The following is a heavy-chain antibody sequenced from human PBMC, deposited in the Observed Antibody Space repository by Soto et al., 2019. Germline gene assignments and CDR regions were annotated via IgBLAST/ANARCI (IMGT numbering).Heavy chain of an antibody. CDR1: GYTFTGYY. D-gene: IGHD3-3*01. CDR3: ARTSDYDFWSGSQPGYFDY. CDR2: INPNSGGT. V-gene: IGHV1-2*04. J-gene: IGHJ4*02. Sequence: ASVKVSCKASGYTFTGYYMHWVRQAPGQGLEWMGWINPNSGGTNYAQKFQGWVTMTRDTSISTAYMELSRLRSDDTAVYYCARTSDYDFWSGSQPGYFDYWGQGTLVTVSS.